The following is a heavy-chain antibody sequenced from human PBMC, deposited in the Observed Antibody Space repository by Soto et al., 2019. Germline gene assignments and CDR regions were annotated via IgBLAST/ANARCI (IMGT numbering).Heavy chain of an antibody. V-gene: IGHV3-23*01. CDR2: ISGSGGST. D-gene: IGHD2-15*01. Sequence: GGSLRLSCAASGFTFSSYAMSWVRQAPGKGLEWVSAISGSGGSTYYADSVKGRFTISRDNSKNTLYLQMNSLRAEDTAVYYCAKGGYCSGGSCYSGGFDYWGQGTLVTVSS. CDR3: AKGGYCSGGSCYSGGFDY. CDR1: GFTFSSYA. J-gene: IGHJ4*02.